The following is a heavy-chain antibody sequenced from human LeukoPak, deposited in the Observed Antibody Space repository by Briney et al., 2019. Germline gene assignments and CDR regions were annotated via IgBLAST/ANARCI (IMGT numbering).Heavy chain of an antibody. D-gene: IGHD3-22*01. CDR1: GFTVSGNY. J-gene: IGHJ4*02. CDR2: FYRGDNT. V-gene: IGHV3-53*01. CDR3: AGGYYFDY. Sequence: PGGSLRLSCAASGFTVSGNYMNWVRQAPGKGLEWVSLFYRGDNTYYADSVKGRFTISRDNSKSTLYLQMNILRAEDTAVYYCAGGYYFDYWGQGTLVTVSS.